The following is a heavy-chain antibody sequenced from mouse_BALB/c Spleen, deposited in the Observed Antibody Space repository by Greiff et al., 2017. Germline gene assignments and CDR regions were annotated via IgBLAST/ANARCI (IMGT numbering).Heavy chain of an antibody. CDR3: TRYYRYDGYAMDY. CDR2: IYPGNSDT. V-gene: IGHV1-5*01. J-gene: IGHJ4*01. Sequence: DVQLQESGTVLARPGASVKMSCKASGYTFTSYWMHWVKQRPGQGLEWIGAIYPGNSDTSYNQKFKGKAKLTAVTSTSTAYMELSSLTNEDSAVYYCTRYYRYDGYAMDYWGQGTSVTVSS. D-gene: IGHD2-14*01. CDR1: GYTFTSYW.